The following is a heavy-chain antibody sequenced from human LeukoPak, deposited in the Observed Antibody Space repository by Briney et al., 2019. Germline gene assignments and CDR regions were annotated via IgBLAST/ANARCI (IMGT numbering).Heavy chain of an antibody. CDR3: ATCSGGSCYSYY. J-gene: IGHJ4*02. Sequence: GGSLRLSCAASGFTFSSYTMNWVRQAPGKGLEWVANIKQDGSEKYYVDSVKGRFTISGDNAKNSLYLQMNSLRAEDTAVYYCATCSGGSCYSYYWGQGTLVTVSS. CDR2: IKQDGSEK. D-gene: IGHD2-15*01. V-gene: IGHV3-7*03. CDR1: GFTFSSYT.